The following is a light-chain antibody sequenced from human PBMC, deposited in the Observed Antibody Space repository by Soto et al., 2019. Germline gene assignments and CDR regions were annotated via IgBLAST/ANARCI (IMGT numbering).Light chain of an antibody. J-gene: IGKJ1*01. V-gene: IGKV1-27*01. Sequence: DIQMTQSPSSLSASVGERVTSSCRASQGISNYLAWYQQKPGKVPKLLIYAASTLQSGVPSRFSGSGSGTDFTLTISSLQPEDVATYYCQKYNSAPPTFGQGTKVDIK. CDR3: QKYNSAPPT. CDR2: AAS. CDR1: QGISNY.